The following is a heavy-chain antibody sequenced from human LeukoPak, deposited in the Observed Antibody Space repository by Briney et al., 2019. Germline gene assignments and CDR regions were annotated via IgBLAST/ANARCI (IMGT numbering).Heavy chain of an antibody. CDR3: ARVYGSGSYPPEN. CDR2: IYHSGST. D-gene: IGHD3-10*01. Sequence: SGTLSLTCAVSGGSISSSNWWSWVRQPPGKGLEWIGEIYHSGSTNYNPSLKSRVTISVDKSKNQFSLKLSSVTAADTAVYYCARVYGSGSYPPENWGQGTLVTVSS. J-gene: IGHJ4*02. CDR1: GGSISSSNW. V-gene: IGHV4-4*02.